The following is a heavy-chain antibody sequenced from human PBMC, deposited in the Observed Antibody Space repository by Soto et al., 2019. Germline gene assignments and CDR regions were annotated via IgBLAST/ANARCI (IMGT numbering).Heavy chain of an antibody. V-gene: IGHV1-58*01. J-gene: IGHJ4*02. Sequence: GASVKVSCKASGFTFTSSAVQWVRQARGQRLEWIGWIVVGSGNTNYAQKFQERVTITRGMSTSTAYMELSSLRSEDTAVYYCAALETDDYDSSGYLSGWGQGTLVTVSS. CDR3: AALETDDYDSSGYLSG. CDR2: IVVGSGNT. CDR1: GFTFTSSA. D-gene: IGHD3-22*01.